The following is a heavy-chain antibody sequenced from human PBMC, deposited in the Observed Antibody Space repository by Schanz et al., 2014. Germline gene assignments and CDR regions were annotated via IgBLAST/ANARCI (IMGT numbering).Heavy chain of an antibody. Sequence: EVQVVESGGGLVQPGGSLKLSCAASGFTFSLSAMHWVRQASGKGLEWVGRIRSRTDNYATAYDASVKGRFTISRDDPKNTAYLQMTSLQTEDTAVYYCAKLGPGNGFDIWGQGTMVTVSS. V-gene: IGHV3-73*01. D-gene: IGHD3-16*01. CDR3: AKLGPGNGFDI. J-gene: IGHJ3*02. CDR1: GFTFSLSA. CDR2: IRSRTDNYAT.